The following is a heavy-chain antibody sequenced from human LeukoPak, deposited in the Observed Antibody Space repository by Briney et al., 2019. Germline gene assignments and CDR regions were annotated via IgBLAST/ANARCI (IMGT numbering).Heavy chain of an antibody. CDR1: GFTFSTYA. D-gene: IGHD1-1*01. CDR2: INHNGGNT. J-gene: IGHJ4*02. Sequence: GGSLRLSCAASGFTFSTYAMNWVRQAPGKGLEWVSTINHNGGNTYYADSVKGRFTISRDNSKNTLYLQMNSLRAEDTAVYYCAKVYVWNEYYFDYWGQGTLATVSS. V-gene: IGHV3-23*01. CDR3: AKVYVWNEYYFDY.